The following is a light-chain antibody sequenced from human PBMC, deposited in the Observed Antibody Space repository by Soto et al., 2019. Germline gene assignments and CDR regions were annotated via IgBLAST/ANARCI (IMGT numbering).Light chain of an antibody. CDR2: GGG. J-gene: IGKJ2*01. V-gene: IGKV3-20*01. Sequence: ESVLTQSPVTLSLSPGDTATLSCRASQNIIRSFVAWYQQKPGQAPRLLIFGGGARAAGIPDRFRGRGSGTDFSLTISSLDPEDFAVYYCQQYGSSPSNFGQGTKVEI. CDR3: QQYGSSPSN. CDR1: QNIIRSF.